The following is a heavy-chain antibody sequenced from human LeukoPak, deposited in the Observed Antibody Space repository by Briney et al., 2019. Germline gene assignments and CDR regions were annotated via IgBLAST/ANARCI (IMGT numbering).Heavy chain of an antibody. J-gene: IGHJ4*02. Sequence: SKTLSLTCTVSGGSISSYYWSWIRQPAGQGLEWIGRIYTSGSTNYNPSLKSRVTMSVDTSKNPFCLKLSSVTAADTAVYYCARDQSGLIFDYWGQGTLVTVSS. CDR3: ARDQSGLIFDY. V-gene: IGHV4-4*07. CDR2: IYTSGST. CDR1: GGSISSYY. D-gene: IGHD2-8*01.